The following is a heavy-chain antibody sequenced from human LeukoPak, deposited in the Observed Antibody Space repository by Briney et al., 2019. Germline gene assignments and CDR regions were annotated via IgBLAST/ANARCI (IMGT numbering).Heavy chain of an antibody. CDR1: EFTFDDYG. CDR2: ISWNGGST. J-gene: IGHJ4*02. Sequence: GGSLRLSCVASEFTFDDYGMNWVRQAPGKGLEWVSRISWNGGSTTYADSVKGRFTISRGNAKNSLYLQMNSLRAEDTAVYYCAKATIEIDYWGQGTLVTVSS. V-gene: IGHV3-20*04. D-gene: IGHD5-12*01. CDR3: AKATIEIDY.